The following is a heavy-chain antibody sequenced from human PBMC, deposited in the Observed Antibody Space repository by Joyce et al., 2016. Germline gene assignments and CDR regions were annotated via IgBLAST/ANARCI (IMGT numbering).Heavy chain of an antibody. CDR2: IDPSDCYD. CDR1: GYTFTSSW. D-gene: IGHD2-21*01. V-gene: IGHV5-10-1*03. Sequence: EVQLVQSGAEVKKPGESLRFSCKGSGYTFTSSWISWVRQMPGKGLEWVGKIDPSDCYDHYSPSFEGHVTISADKSISTAYLQWNSLKASDTAMYYCAIHDGGGDRDYWGQGTLGIVSS. CDR3: AIHDGGGDRDY. J-gene: IGHJ4*02.